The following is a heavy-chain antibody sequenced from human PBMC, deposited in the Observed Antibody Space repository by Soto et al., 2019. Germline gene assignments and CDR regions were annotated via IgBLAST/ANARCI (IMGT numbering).Heavy chain of an antibody. J-gene: IGHJ6*02. CDR3: SRGDSTDCSNGVCSFFYNHDMDV. D-gene: IGHD2-8*01. CDR1: GDSFTDYH. V-gene: IGHV1-2*04. Sequence: ASVKVSCKASGDSFTDYHIHWGRRAPGQGLEWLGRINPKSGGTSTAQKFQGWVTMTTDTSISTAFMELTRLTSDDTAIDYCSRGDSTDCSNGVCSFFYNHDMDVWGQGTTVTVSS. CDR2: INPKSGGT.